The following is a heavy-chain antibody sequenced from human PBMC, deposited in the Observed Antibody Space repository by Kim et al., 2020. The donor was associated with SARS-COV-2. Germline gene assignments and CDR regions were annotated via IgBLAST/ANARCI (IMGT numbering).Heavy chain of an antibody. CDR1: GGSISSYY. Sequence: SETLSLTCTVSGGSISSYYWSWIRQPPGKGLEWIGYIYYSGSTNYNPSLKSRVTISVDTSKNQFSLKLSSVTAADTAVYYCARGDYYGSGSYVGYYYYGMDVWGQGTTVTVSS. J-gene: IGHJ6*02. D-gene: IGHD3-10*01. CDR3: ARGDYYGSGSYVGYYYYGMDV. V-gene: IGHV4-59*01. CDR2: IYYSGST.